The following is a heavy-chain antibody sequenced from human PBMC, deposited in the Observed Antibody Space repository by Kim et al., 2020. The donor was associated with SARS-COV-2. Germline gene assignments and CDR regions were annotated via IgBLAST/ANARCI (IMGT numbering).Heavy chain of an antibody. D-gene: IGHD3-10*01. CDR3: ASTQWFGELLTED. Sequence: NPSLKSRVIISVNKSKNQFSLKLSSVTAADTAVYYCASTQWFGELLTEDWGQGTLVTVSS. J-gene: IGHJ4*02. V-gene: IGHV4-4*02.